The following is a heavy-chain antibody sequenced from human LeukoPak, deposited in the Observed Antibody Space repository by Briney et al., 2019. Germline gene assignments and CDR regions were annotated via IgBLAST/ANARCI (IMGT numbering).Heavy chain of an antibody. Sequence: SETLSLTCAVSGGSIGSGGYSWSWIRQPPGKGLEWIGYIYHSGSTYYNPSLKSRVTISVDRSKNQFSLKLSSVTAADTAVYYCARDGGYYGSGTFDYWGQGTLVTVSS. J-gene: IGHJ4*02. CDR2: IYHSGST. CDR3: ARDGGYYGSGTFDY. CDR1: GGSIGSGGYS. D-gene: IGHD3-10*01. V-gene: IGHV4-30-2*01.